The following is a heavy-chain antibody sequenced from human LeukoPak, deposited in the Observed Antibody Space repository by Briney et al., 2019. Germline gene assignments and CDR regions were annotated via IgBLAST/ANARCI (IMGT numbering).Heavy chain of an antibody. V-gene: IGHV3-23*01. CDR1: GFTFSSYA. Sequence: PGGSLRLSCAASGFTFSSYAMSWVRQAPGKGLEWVSAISGSGGSTYYADSVKGRFTISRDNSKNTLYLQMNSLRAEDTAVYYGTRSSLQVDYWGQGTLVTVSS. CDR3: TRSSLQVDY. J-gene: IGHJ4*02. CDR2: ISGSGGST.